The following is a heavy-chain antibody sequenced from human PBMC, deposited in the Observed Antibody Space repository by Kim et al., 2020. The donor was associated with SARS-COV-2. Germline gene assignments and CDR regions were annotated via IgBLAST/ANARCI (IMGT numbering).Heavy chain of an antibody. Sequence: TNYAQKFQGWVTMTRDTSISTAYMELSRLRSDDTAVYYCAREVTSTGFDYWGQGTLVTVSS. CDR2: T. J-gene: IGHJ4*02. V-gene: IGHV1-2*04. D-gene: IGHD2-21*02. CDR3: AREVTSTGFDY.